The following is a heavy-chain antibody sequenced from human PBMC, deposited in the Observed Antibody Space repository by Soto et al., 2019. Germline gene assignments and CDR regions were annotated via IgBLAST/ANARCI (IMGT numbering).Heavy chain of an antibody. J-gene: IGHJ6*03. CDR1: GGSISSGGYY. V-gene: IGHV4-31*03. CDR2: IYYSGST. Sequence: SSETLSLTCTVSGGSISSGGYYWSWIRQHPGKGLEWIGYIYYSGSTYYNPSLKSRVTISVDTSKNQFSLKLSSVTAEDTAVYYCARVAYSWALHSYYYMDVWGKGTTVTVSS. D-gene: IGHD3-16*01. CDR3: ARVAYSWALHSYYYMDV.